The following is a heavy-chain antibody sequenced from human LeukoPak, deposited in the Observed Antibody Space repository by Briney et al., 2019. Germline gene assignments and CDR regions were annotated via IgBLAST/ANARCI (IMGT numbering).Heavy chain of an antibody. CDR1: GFTFGDYA. J-gene: IGHJ3*02. V-gene: IGHV3-49*04. Sequence: GGSLRLSCTASGFTFGDYAMSWVRQVPGKGLEWVGFIRSKAYGGTTEYAASVKGRFTISRDDSKSIAYLQMNSLKTEDTAVYYCTSPTYYYDSSGYYRDAFDIWGQGTMVTVSS. CDR3: TSPTYYYDSSGYYRDAFDI. D-gene: IGHD3-22*01. CDR2: IRSKAYGGTT.